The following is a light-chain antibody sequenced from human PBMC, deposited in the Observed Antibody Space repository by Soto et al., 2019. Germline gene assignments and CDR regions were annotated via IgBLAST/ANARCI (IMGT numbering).Light chain of an antibody. CDR3: QQYGSSLPWT. V-gene: IGKV3-20*01. J-gene: IGKJ1*01. CDR2: GAS. CDR1: QSVSSY. Sequence: EIVLTQSPFTLSFSAGERATLSCRASQSVSSYLAWSKQKPGQAHRLLIYGASTRATGIPDRFSGSGSGTDFTLTISRLEPEDFAVFYCQQYGSSLPWTFGQGTKVDIK.